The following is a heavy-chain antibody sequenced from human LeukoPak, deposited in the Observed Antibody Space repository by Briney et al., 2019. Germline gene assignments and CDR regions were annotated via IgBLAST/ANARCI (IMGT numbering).Heavy chain of an antibody. J-gene: IGHJ4*02. CDR3: ARVGPQDWLERQFDF. CDR1: GYTFTGYY. CDR2: INPNSGGT. Sequence: ASVKVSCKASGYTFTGYYMHWVQQAPGQGLEWVGWINPNSGGTNYAQKFQGRVTMTRDTSISTAYMELSRLRSDDTAVYFCARVGPQDWLERQFDFWGQGTLVTVSS. V-gene: IGHV1-2*02. D-gene: IGHD1-1*01.